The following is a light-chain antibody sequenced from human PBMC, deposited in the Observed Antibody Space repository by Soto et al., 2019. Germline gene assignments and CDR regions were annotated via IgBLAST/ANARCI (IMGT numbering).Light chain of an antibody. V-gene: IGKV3-15*01. CDR1: QSVSSN. Sequence: EIVMTQSPATLSVSPRERATLSCRASQSVSSNLAWYQQKPGPAPRLLIYGASTRGTGIPARFSGSGSGTEFTLTISSLQSEDFAVYYCQQYNNWPPMYTFGQGTKLEIK. CDR3: QQYNNWPPMYT. J-gene: IGKJ2*01. CDR2: GAS.